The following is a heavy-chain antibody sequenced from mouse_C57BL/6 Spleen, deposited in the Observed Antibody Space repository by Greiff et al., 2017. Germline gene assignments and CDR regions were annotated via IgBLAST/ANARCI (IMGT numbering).Heavy chain of an antibody. CDR1: GYSFTSYY. J-gene: IGHJ2*01. V-gene: IGHV1-66*01. Sequence: VQLQQSGPELVKPGASVKISCKASGYSFTSYYIHWVKQRPGQGLEWIGWIYPGSGNTKYNEKFKGKATLTADTSSSTAYMQLSSLSSDDSAVYYCARRISYYFDYWGQGTTLTVSS. CDR2: IYPGSGNT. CDR3: ARRISYYFDY.